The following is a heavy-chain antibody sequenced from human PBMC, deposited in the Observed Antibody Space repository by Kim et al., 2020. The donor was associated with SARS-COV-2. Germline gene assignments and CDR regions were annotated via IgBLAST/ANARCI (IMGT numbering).Heavy chain of an antibody. D-gene: IGHD3-3*01. J-gene: IGHJ4*02. V-gene: IGHV3-23*01. CDR2: ISGSGGST. CDR1: GFTFSSYA. CDR3: ANADQYDFWSEPFDY. Sequence: GGSLRLSCAASGFTFSSYAMSWVRQAPGKGLEWVSAISGSGGSTYYADSVKGRFTISRDNSKNTLYLQMNSLRAEDTAVYYCANADQYDFWSEPFDYWGQGTLVTVSS.